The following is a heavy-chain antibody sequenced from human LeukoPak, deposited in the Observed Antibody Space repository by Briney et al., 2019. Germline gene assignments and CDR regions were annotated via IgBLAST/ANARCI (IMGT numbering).Heavy chain of an antibody. Sequence: SETLSLTCTVSGDSISGYYWSWIRQPPGKGLEWIGYIYYSGSTNYNPSLESRVTISIDTSKNQFSLKLSSVTAADTAVYFCARQPTWSGYVQLFDYWGQGTLVTVSS. V-gene: IGHV4-59*08. CDR2: IYYSGST. J-gene: IGHJ4*02. CDR3: ARQPTWSGYVQLFDY. CDR1: GDSISGYY. D-gene: IGHD3-3*01.